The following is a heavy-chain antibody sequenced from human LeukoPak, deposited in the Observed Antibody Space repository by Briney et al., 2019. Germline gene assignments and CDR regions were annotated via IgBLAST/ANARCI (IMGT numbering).Heavy chain of an antibody. CDR1: GDSIGSYY. Sequence: SETLSLTCSVSGDSIGSYYWSWIRQPPGKRLEWIGYIVYSGSTKYNPSLKSRVTMSVDTSKNQFSLKLTSVTAADTAVYYCARHWLDSGTPDRFDYWGQGTLVTVSS. V-gene: IGHV4-59*01. J-gene: IGHJ4*02. D-gene: IGHD3-10*01. CDR2: IVYSGST. CDR3: ARHWLDSGTPDRFDY.